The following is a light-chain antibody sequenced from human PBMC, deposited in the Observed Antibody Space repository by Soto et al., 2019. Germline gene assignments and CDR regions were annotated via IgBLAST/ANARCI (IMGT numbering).Light chain of an antibody. CDR3: SSYTSSSTLVV. J-gene: IGLJ2*01. V-gene: IGLV2-14*01. Sequence: QSVLTQPASVSGSPGQSITISCTGTSSDVGGYDYVSWYQLHPGKAPKLMVFEVSNRPSGVSYRFSGSKSGNTASLTISGLQAEDEADYYCSSYTSSSTLVVFGGGTKLTVL. CDR2: EVS. CDR1: SSDVGGYDY.